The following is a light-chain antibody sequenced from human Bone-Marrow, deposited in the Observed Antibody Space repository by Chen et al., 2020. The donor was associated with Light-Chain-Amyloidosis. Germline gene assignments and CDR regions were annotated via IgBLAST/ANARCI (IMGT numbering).Light chain of an antibody. CDR2: RDT. CDR1: DLPTKY. J-gene: IGLJ2*01. CDR3: QSADSSGTYEVI. Sequence: SYELTQPPSVSVSPGQTARITCSGDDLPTKYAYWYQQKPGQAPVLVIHRDTERPSGISERFSGSSSEPTAPLTISGVQAEDEADYHCQSADSSGTYEVIFGGGTKLTVL. V-gene: IGLV3-25*03.